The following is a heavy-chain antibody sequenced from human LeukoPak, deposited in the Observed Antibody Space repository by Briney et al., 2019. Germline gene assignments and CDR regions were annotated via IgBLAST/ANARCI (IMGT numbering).Heavy chain of an antibody. D-gene: IGHD3-3*01. CDR2: IYYSGST. V-gene: IGHV4-39*01. Sequence: SETLSLTCTVSGGSISNSRYYWDWIRQPPGKGLEWIGSIYYSGSTYYNPSLKSRVTISVDTSKNQFSLKLSSVTAADTAVYYCARLQVHYDVDYWGQGTLVTVSS. J-gene: IGHJ4*02. CDR3: ARLQVHYDVDY. CDR1: GGSISNSRYY.